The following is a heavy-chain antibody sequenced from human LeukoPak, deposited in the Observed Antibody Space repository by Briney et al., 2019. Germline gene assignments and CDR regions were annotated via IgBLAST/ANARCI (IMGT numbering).Heavy chain of an antibody. J-gene: IGHJ4*02. CDR1: GGSISSSSYY. CDR3: ARRSPYSTGWSSYFDY. Sequence: SETLSLTCTVSGGSISSSSYYWGWIRQPPGKGLEWIGSIYYSGSTYYNPSLKSRVTISLDKSRNHFSLKLTSVTAADSAVYYCARRSPYSTGWSSYFDYWGQGALVTVSS. CDR2: IYYSGST. V-gene: IGHV4-39*07. D-gene: IGHD6-19*01.